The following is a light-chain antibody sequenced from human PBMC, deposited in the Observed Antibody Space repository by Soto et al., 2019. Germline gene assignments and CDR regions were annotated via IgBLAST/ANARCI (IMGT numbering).Light chain of an antibody. Sequence: DIQMTQSPSTLSASVGDRVTITCRASQSISSWLAWYQQKPGKAPKLLIYDASSLESGVPSRFSGSGSGTEFTLTISSLQPDDFATCYCQQYNSWPLTFGGGTKVEIK. CDR1: QSISSW. CDR2: DAS. CDR3: QQYNSWPLT. J-gene: IGKJ4*01. V-gene: IGKV1-5*01.